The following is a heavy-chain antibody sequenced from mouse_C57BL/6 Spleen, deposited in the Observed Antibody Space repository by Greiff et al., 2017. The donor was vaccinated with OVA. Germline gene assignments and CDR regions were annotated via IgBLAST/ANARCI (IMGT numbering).Heavy chain of an antibody. CDR2: INPNNGGT. J-gene: IGHJ2*01. D-gene: IGHD1-1*01. CDR1: GYTFTDYY. CDR3: ARWFFTTVADYFDY. Sequence: EVQLQQSGPELVKPGASVKISCKASGYTFTDYYMNWVKQSHGKSLEWIGDINPNNGGTSYNQKFKGKATLTVDKSSSTAYMELRSLTSEDSAVYYCARWFFTTVADYFDYWGQGTTLTVSS. V-gene: IGHV1-26*01.